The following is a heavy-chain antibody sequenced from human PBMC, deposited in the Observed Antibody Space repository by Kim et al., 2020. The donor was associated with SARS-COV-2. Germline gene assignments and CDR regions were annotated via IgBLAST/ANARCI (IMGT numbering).Heavy chain of an antibody. D-gene: IGHD3-9*01. J-gene: IGHJ4*02. V-gene: IGHV4-34*01. Sequence: NYNPSLKSRVTISVDTSKNQFSLKLSSVTAADTAVYYCARHYDILTGYGDWGQGTLVTVSS. CDR3: ARHYDILTGYGD.